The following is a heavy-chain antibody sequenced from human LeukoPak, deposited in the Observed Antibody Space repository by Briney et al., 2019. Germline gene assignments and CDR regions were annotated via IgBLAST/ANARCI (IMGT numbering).Heavy chain of an antibody. J-gene: IGHJ4*02. CDR3: ARGSSSDYFDY. D-gene: IGHD6-13*01. CDR2: IWYDGSNK. V-gene: IGHV3-33*01. CDR1: GVTFSSYG. Sequence: GGSLRLSCAASGVTFSSYGMSWVRQAPGKGLEWVAVIWYDGSNKYYADSVKGRFTISRDNSKDTLYLQMNSLRADDTAVYYCARGSSSDYFDYWGQGTLVTVSS.